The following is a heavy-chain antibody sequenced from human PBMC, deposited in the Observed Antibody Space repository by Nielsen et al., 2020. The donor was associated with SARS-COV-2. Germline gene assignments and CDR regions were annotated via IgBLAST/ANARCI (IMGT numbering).Heavy chain of an antibody. CDR3: ARDIHWGDGYPWEDY. V-gene: IGHV1-2*06. CDR2: INPNSGGT. Sequence: ASVKVSCKASGYTFTGYYMHWVRQAPGQGLEWMGRINPNSGGTNYAQKFQGRVTITADESTSTAYMELSSLRSEDTAVYYCARDIHWGDGYPWEDYWGQGTLVTVSS. J-gene: IGHJ4*02. CDR1: GYTFTGYY. D-gene: IGHD5-24*01.